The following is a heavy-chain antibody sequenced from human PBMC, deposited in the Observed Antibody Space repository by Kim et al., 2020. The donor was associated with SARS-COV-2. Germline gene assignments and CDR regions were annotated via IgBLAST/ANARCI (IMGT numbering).Heavy chain of an antibody. D-gene: IGHD1-1*01. CDR3: ARDLFMDPTRPVNWFDP. CDR2: IYTSGST. V-gene: IGHV4-4*07. CDR1: GGSISSYY. Sequence: SETLSLTCTVSGGSISSYYWSWIRQPAGKGLEWIGRIYTSGSTNYNPSLKSRVTMSVDTSKNQFSLKLSSVTAADTAVYYCARDLFMDPTRPVNWFDPWGQGTLVTVSS. J-gene: IGHJ5*02.